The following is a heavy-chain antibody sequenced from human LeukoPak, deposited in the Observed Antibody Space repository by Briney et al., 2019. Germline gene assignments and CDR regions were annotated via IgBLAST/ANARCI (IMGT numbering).Heavy chain of an antibody. CDR2: ISAYNGNT. D-gene: IGHD3-9*01. Sequence: ASVKVSCKASGYTFTSYGISWVRQAPGQGLEWMGWISAYNGNTNYAQKLRGRVTMTTDTSTSTAYMELRSLRSDDTAVYYCARDLEIDYDILTGYYEPSSYYYGMDVWGQGTTVTVSS. CDR1: GYTFTSYG. CDR3: ARDLEIDYDILTGYYEPSSYYYGMDV. V-gene: IGHV1-18*01. J-gene: IGHJ6*02.